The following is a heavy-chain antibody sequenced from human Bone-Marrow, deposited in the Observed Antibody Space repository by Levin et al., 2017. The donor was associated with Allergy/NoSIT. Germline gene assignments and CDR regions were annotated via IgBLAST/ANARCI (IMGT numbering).Heavy chain of an antibody. CDR3: ARASSSWYGNYYYYGMDV. J-gene: IGHJ6*02. D-gene: IGHD6-13*01. Sequence: SETLSLTCAVYGGSFSGYYWSWIRQPPGKGLEWIGEINHSGSTNYNPSLKSRVTISVDTSKNQFSLKLSSVTAADTAVYYCARASSSWYGNYYYYGMDVWGQGTTVTVSS. CDR2: INHSGST. V-gene: IGHV4-34*01. CDR1: GGSFSGYY.